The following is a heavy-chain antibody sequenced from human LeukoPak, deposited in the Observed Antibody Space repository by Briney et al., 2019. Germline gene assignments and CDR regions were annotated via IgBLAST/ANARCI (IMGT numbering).Heavy chain of an antibody. D-gene: IGHD3-9*01. V-gene: IGHV3-21*01. Sequence: KTGGSLRLSCAASGFTFSTSAMNWVRQVPGKGLEWVSSIDYDSSHIYYAASVRGRFPISRDNARNSVYLQMNSLRVEDTAVYYCARDPLRYLRVGHYDYWGQGTLVAVSS. J-gene: IGHJ4*02. CDR1: GFTFSTSA. CDR2: IDYDSSHI. CDR3: ARDPLRYLRVGHYDY.